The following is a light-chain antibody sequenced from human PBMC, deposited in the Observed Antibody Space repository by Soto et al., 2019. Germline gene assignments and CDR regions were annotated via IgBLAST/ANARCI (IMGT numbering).Light chain of an antibody. Sequence: QSVLTQSPSASGTPGQRVTISCSGSTSNIGSNTVNWYQQLPGTAPKLLIFSTTQRPSGVPDRFSGSKSGTSASLAISGLQSEDEADYYCAAWDDTVNGVIFGGGTKLTVL. CDR3: AAWDDTVNGVI. CDR2: STT. V-gene: IGLV1-44*01. CDR1: TSNIGSNT. J-gene: IGLJ2*01.